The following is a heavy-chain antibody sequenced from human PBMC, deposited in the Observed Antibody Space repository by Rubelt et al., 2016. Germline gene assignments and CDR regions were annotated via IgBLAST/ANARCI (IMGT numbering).Heavy chain of an antibody. J-gene: IGHJ6*02. Sequence: WYDGSNKYYADSVKGRFTISRDNSKNTLYLQMNSLRAEDTAVYYCARVEAYYDILTGYNYYYYGMDVWGQGTTVTVSS. CDR2: WYDGSNK. D-gene: IGHD3-9*01. V-gene: IGHV3-33*01. CDR3: ARVEAYYDILTGYNYYYYGMDV.